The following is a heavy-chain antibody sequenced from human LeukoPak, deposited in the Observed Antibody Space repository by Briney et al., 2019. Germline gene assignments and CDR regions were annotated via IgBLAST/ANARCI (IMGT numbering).Heavy chain of an antibody. V-gene: IGHV4-39*01. CDR2: VFYSGST. CDR1: GASVSSSSYY. CDR3: ATRRSGSHPYY. J-gene: IGHJ4*02. D-gene: IGHD1-26*01. Sequence: SETLPLTCTVSGASVSSSSYYWEWIRQPPGKGLEWVGSVFYSGSTNYNPSLKSRVTMSVDTSENQFSLRLSSVTATDTAVYYCATRRSGSHPYYWGQGTLVTVSS.